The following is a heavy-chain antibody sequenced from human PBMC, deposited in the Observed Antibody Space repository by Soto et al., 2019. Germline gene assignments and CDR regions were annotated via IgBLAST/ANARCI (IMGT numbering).Heavy chain of an antibody. CDR1: GFTFSSYG. J-gene: IGHJ4*02. V-gene: IGHV3-30*18. Sequence: GCLRRPCSASGFTFSSYGMHGVRQAPGKGLEWVAVISYDGSNKYYADSVKGRFTISRDNSKNTLYLQMNSLRAEDTAVYYCAKSRDGYNFDYFDYWGQGTLVTVSS. CDR2: ISYDGSNK. CDR3: AKSRDGYNFDYFDY. D-gene: IGHD5-12*01.